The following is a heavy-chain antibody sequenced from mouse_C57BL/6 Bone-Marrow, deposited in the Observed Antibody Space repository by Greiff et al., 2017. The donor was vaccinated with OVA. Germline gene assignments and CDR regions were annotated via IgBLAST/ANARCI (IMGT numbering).Heavy chain of an antibody. J-gene: IGHJ1*03. CDR1: GYTFTSYW. CDR3: TRSCNYAWYFDV. Sequence: EVQLQQSGTVLARPGASVKMSCKTSGYTFTSYWMHWVKQRPGQGLEWFGAIYPGNSDTSYNQKFKGKAKLTAVTSANTAYMELSSLTNEDSAVYYCTRSCNYAWYFDVWGTGTTVTVSS. V-gene: IGHV1-5*01. D-gene: IGHD2-1*01. CDR2: IYPGNSDT.